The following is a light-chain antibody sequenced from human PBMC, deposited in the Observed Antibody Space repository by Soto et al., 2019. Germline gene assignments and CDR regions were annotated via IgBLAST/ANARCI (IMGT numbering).Light chain of an antibody. CDR2: GAS. V-gene: IGKV3-20*01. CDR1: QSVYSNY. CDR3: QQYDTSPFT. Sequence: EIVLTQSPGTLSLSPEERATLSCRVSQSVYSNYLAWYQQKPGQTPRLLIYGASSRATGIPDRFSGSGSGTGFTLTISRLETEDFAVYYCQQYDTSPFTFGPGTKVDVK. J-gene: IGKJ3*01.